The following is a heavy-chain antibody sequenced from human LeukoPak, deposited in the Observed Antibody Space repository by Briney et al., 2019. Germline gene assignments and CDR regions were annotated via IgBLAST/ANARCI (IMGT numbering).Heavy chain of an antibody. CDR3: ARDRTDILPGYYRQSDAFDI. Sequence: ASVKVSCKASGYTLPRYAMHCMRQPPAQRLEWIGWINAGNGHTKYTQKLQDRVTFTRDTSASTAYIELSSLRSEDTAVYDCARDRTDILPGYYRQSDAFDIWGEGAMVTVSS. D-gene: IGHD3-9*01. CDR2: INAGNGHT. CDR1: GYTLPRYA. V-gene: IGHV1-3*01. J-gene: IGHJ3*02.